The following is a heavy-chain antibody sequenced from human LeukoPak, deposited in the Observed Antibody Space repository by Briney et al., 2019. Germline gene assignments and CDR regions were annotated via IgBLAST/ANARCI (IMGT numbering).Heavy chain of an antibody. V-gene: IGHV4-34*01. Sequence: SETLSLTCAVYGGSFSGYYWSWIRQPPGKGLEWIGEINHSGSTNYNPSLKSRVTISVDTSKNQFSLKLSSVTAADTAVYYCATAGNWNDSEYYYYYGMDVWGQGTTVTVSS. CDR2: INHSGST. D-gene: IGHD1-1*01. J-gene: IGHJ6*02. CDR3: ATAGNWNDSEYYYYYGMDV. CDR1: GGSFSGYY.